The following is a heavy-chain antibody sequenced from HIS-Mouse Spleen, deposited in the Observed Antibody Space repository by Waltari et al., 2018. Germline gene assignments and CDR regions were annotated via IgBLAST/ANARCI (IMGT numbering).Heavy chain of an antibody. Sequence: QLQLQESGPGLVKPSETLSLTCTVSGGSISSSSYYWGWIRQPPGKGLEWIGSIYYSGSTYYNPSLKSRVTISVDTSKNQFSLKLSSVTAADTAVYYCAREIPYSSSWYDWYFDPWVRGTLVTVSS. CDR2: IYYSGST. V-gene: IGHV4-39*07. D-gene: IGHD6-13*01. CDR3: AREIPYSSSWYDWYFDP. CDR1: GGSISSSSYY. J-gene: IGHJ2*01.